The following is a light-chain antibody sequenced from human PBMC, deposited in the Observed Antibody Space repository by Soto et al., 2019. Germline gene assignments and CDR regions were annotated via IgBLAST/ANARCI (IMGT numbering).Light chain of an antibody. V-gene: IGKV1-33*01. CDR2: DAS. CDR1: QDIHKY. J-gene: IGKJ4*01. CDR3: QQSENGPLT. Sequence: DIQMTQSPSSLSASVGDRITITCQASQDIHKYLNWYQQKLGKAPKLLIYDASNLQRGVPSRFSGSGSGTHFSLSISSLQPEDIATYYCQQSENGPLTFGGGTKVEIK.